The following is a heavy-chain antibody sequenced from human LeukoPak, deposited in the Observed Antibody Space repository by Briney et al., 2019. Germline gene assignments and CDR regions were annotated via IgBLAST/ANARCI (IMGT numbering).Heavy chain of an antibody. J-gene: IGHJ6*03. V-gene: IGHV1-8*03. CDR3: ATESLAFWSGYPSYMDV. D-gene: IGHD3-3*01. Sequence: ASVKVSCKASGYTYTSYDINWVRQATGQGREGRGGMNPNSGNTGYAQKFQGRVTLTRNTSISTAYMELSSLRSEDTAVYYCATESLAFWSGYPSYMDVWGKGTTVTVSS. CDR2: MNPNSGNT. CDR1: GYTYTSYD.